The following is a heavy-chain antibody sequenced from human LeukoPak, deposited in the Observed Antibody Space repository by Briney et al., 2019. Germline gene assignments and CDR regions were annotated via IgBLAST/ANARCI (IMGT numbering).Heavy chain of an antibody. J-gene: IGHJ4*02. CDR3: AKRSSGYYYYFDY. CDR1: GFTLSSYA. Sequence: GGSLRLSCAASGFTLSSYAMSWVRQAPGKGLEWVSAISGSGGSTYYADSVKGRFTISRDNSKNTLYLQMNSLRAEDTAVYYCAKRSSGYYYYFDYWGQGTLVTVSS. D-gene: IGHD3-22*01. CDR2: ISGSGGST. V-gene: IGHV3-23*01.